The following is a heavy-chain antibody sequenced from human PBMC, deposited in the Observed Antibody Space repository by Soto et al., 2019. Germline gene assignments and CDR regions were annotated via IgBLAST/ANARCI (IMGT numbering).Heavy chain of an antibody. CDR1: GYTFTSYY. J-gene: IGHJ6*02. D-gene: IGHD5-12*01. CDR2: INPSGGST. Sequence: ASVKVSCKSSGYTFTSYYIHWVRQAPGQGLEWMGIINPSGGSTSYAQKFQGRVTMTRDTSTSTVYMELSSLRSEDTAVYYCARAPNVDIVATIKLEYYYYGMDVLGQ. V-gene: IGHV1-46*01. CDR3: ARAPNVDIVATIKLEYYYYGMDV.